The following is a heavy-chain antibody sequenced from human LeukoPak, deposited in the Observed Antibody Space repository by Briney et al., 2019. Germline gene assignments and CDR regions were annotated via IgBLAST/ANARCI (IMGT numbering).Heavy chain of an antibody. CDR3: ARGLSSGWYTETYYFDY. CDR1: GFTFSSYS. V-gene: IGHV3-21*01. J-gene: IGHJ4*02. Sequence: PGGSLRLSCAASGFTFSSYSMNWVRQAPGKGLEWVSSISSSSSYIYYADSVKGRFTISRDNAKNSLYLQMNSLSAEDTAVYYCARGLSSGWYTETYYFDYWGQGTLVTVSS. CDR2: ISSSSSYI. D-gene: IGHD6-19*01.